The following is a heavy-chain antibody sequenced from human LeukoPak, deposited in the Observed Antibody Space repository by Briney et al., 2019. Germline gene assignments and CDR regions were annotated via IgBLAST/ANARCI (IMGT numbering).Heavy chain of an antibody. CDR1: GFTFASYA. CDR3: ARDRGELHLDY. CDR2: INVYNGNT. J-gene: IGHJ4*02. V-gene: IGHV1-18*01. Sequence: GASVKVSCKASGFTFASYAISWVRQAPGQELEWMGWINVYNGNTNYAQRLQGRVTMTTDTSKSTAYMELRSLRSDDTAVYYCARDRGELHLDYWGQGTLVTVSS. D-gene: IGHD1-26*01.